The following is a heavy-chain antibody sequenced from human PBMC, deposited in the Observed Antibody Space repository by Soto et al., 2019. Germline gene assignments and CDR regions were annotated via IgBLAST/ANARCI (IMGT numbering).Heavy chain of an antibody. V-gene: IGHV1-3*01. D-gene: IGHD5-12*01. CDR3: ARAISRYVT. CDR2: INAGNGNT. Sequence: QVQLVQSGAEVKKPGASVKVSCKASGITFSTYAIHWVRQAPGQGLEWMGWINAGNGNTRYSQKFQGRVTLTRDTSASTTYMDLSSLRSEDTAIYYCARAISRYVTWGQGTLVTVSS. CDR1: GITFSTYA. J-gene: IGHJ4*02.